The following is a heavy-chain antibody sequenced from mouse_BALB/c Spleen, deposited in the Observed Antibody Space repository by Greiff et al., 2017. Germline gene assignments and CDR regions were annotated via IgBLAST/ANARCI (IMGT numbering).Heavy chain of an antibody. CDR1: GYTFTSYW. D-gene: IGHD1-1*01. V-gene: IGHV1-7*01. Sequence: QVQLQQSGAELAKLGASVKMSCKASGYTFTSYWMHWVKQRPGQGLEWIGYINPSTGYTEYNQKFKDKATLTADKSSSTAYMQLSSLTSEDSAVYYCARITTVVESAWCAYWGQGTLVTVSA. J-gene: IGHJ3*01. CDR2: INPSTGYT. CDR3: ARITTVVESAWCAY.